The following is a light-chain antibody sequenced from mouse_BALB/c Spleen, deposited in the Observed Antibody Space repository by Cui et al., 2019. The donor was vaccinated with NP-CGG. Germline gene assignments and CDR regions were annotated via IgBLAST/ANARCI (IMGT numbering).Light chain of an antibody. CDR3: VIWYSNLWV. CDR2: GTN. Sequence: QAVVTQESALTTSPGETVTLTCRSSTGAVTTSNYANWVQEKPDHLFTGLIGGTNNRAPGVPARFSGSLIGDKAALTITGAQTEDEAIYLCVIWYSNLWVFGGGTKLTVL. J-gene: IGLJ1*01. CDR1: TGAVTTSNY. V-gene: IGLV1*01.